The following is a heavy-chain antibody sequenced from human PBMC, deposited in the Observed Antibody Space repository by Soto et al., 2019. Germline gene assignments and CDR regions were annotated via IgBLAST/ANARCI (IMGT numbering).Heavy chain of an antibody. CDR2: IYYSGST. D-gene: IGHD3-22*01. J-gene: IGHJ4*02. CDR1: GGSISSGGYY. V-gene: IGHV4-31*03. Sequence: SETLSLTCTVSGGSISSGGYYWSWIRQHPGKGLEWIGYIYYSGSTYYNPSLKSRVTISVDTSKNQFSLKLSSVTAADTAVYYCARDDSSGPIPFSNWGQGTLVTVS. CDR3: ARDDSSGPIPFSN.